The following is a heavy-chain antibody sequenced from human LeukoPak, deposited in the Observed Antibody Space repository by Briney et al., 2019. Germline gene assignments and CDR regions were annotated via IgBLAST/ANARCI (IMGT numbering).Heavy chain of an antibody. CDR1: GYTFTGYY. D-gene: IGHD1-26*01. J-gene: IGHJ3*02. V-gene: IGHV1-2*06. Sequence: ASVKVSCKASGYTFTGYYMHWVRQAPGQGLEWMGRINPNSGGTNYAQRFQGRVAMTRDTSISTAYMELSRLRSDDTAVYYCARAGSYLPAPGSDAFDIWGQGTMVTVSS. CDR3: ARAGSYLPAPGSDAFDI. CDR2: INPNSGGT.